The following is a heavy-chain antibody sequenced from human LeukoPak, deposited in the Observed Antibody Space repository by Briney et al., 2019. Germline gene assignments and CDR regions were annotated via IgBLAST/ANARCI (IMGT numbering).Heavy chain of an antibody. V-gene: IGHV4-4*07. CDR2: IYTSGST. J-gene: IGHJ5*02. CDR3: ARGGSTWYVGWFDP. CDR1: GGSISSYY. Sequence: SETLSLTCTVSGGSISSYYWSWIRQPAGKGLEWIGRIYTSGSTNYNPSLKSRVTMSVDTSKNQFSLRLSSVTAADTAVYYCARGGSTWYVGWFDPWGQGTLVTVSS. D-gene: IGHD6-13*01.